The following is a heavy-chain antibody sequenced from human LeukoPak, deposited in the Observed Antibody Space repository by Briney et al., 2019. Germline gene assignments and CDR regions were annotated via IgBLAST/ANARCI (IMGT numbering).Heavy chain of an antibody. Sequence: PGKCLRLSCAAAGFTFSNYAMQWVRPAPGKGLEWVAIISYDGSNQYYADSVKGRFAISRDSSQNMVYLQMNTLRVEDTAVYFCAREGYYAFDIWGQGTMVTVSS. J-gene: IGHJ3*02. D-gene: IGHD3-22*01. V-gene: IGHV3-30*09. CDR3: AREGYYAFDI. CDR2: ISYDGSNQ. CDR1: GFTFSNYA.